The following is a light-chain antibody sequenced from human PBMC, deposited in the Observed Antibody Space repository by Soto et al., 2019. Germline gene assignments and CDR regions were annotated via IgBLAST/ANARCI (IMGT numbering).Light chain of an antibody. Sequence: QMTQSPSSLSASVGDRVTITCRASQSISSYLNWYQQKPGKAPKVLIYAASNLQSGVPSRFRGSGSGTDFTLTISSLQPEDFATYYCQQSYSTPITFGQGTRLEIK. V-gene: IGKV1-39*01. CDR2: AAS. CDR3: QQSYSTPIT. J-gene: IGKJ5*01. CDR1: QSISSY.